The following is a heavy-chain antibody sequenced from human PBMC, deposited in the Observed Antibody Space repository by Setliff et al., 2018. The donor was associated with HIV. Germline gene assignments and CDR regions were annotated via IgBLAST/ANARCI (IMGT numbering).Heavy chain of an antibody. CDR1: GASFTDYY. J-gene: IGHJ4*02. CDR3: ARFDVTPMTTRDY. V-gene: IGHV4-34*01. D-gene: IGHD4-17*01. CDR2: IHHTGHI. Sequence: PSQTLSLPCAFYGASFTDYYWNWIRQPPGKGLEWIGEIHHTGHINYNPSFKSRVTMSLDMSTNQFSLKMASMTAADSAVYYCARFDVTPMTTRDYWGQGTQVTVSS.